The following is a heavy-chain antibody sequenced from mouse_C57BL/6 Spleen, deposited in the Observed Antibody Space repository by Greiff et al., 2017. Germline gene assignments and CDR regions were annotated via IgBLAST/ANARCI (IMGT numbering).Heavy chain of an antibody. CDR2: ISSGSSTI. J-gene: IGHJ4*01. Sequence: EVQLVESGGGLVKPGGSLKLSCAASGFTFSDYGMHWVRQAPEKGLEWVAYISSGSSTIYYADTVTGRFTISRDNAKNTLFLQMTSLRSEDTAMYYCAYYCGSLYAMDYWGQGTSVTVSS. CDR3: AYYCGSLYAMDY. CDR1: GFTFSDYG. V-gene: IGHV5-17*01. D-gene: IGHD1-1*01.